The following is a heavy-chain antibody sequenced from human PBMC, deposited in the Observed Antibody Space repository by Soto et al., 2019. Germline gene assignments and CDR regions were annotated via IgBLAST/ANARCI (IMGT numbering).Heavy chain of an antibody. J-gene: IGHJ5*02. CDR2: IIPIFGTA. CDR3: ARDRSPSSGYYPYWFDP. Sequence: QVQLVQSGAEVKKPGSSVKVSCKASGGTFSSYAITWVRQAPGQGLEWMGGIIPIFGTANYAQKFQARVTSTADESTSTAYMELSSLRSEDTAVYYCARDRSPSSGYYPYWFDPWGQGTLVTVSS. CDR1: GGTFSSYA. D-gene: IGHD3-22*01. V-gene: IGHV1-69*12.